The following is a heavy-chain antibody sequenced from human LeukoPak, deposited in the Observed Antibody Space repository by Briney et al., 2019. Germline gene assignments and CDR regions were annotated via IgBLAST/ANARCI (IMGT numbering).Heavy chain of an antibody. CDR1: GFSFSAYW. J-gene: IGHJ4*02. V-gene: IGHV3-7*01. Sequence: GGSLRLSCGASGFSFSAYWMTWVRQAPGTGLEWVANINPAGSETYYVDPVKGRFSISRDNAKNLVYLQMNSLGAEDTAVYHCARFGYVAAVDVWGQGTPVTVSS. CDR2: INPAGSET. D-gene: IGHD2-15*01. CDR3: ARFGYVAAVDV.